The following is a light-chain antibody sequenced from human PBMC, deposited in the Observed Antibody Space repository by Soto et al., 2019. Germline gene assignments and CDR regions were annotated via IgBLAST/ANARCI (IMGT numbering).Light chain of an antibody. CDR1: QSVSSSY. CDR2: GAS. V-gene: IGKV3-20*01. Sequence: VLSQSPGALSLSPGERATLSCRASQSVSSSYLAWYQQKPGQAPRLLIYGASSRATGIPDRFSGSGSGTDFTLTISRLEPEDFAVYYCQQYGSSRWTFGQGTKVDI. CDR3: QQYGSSRWT. J-gene: IGKJ1*01.